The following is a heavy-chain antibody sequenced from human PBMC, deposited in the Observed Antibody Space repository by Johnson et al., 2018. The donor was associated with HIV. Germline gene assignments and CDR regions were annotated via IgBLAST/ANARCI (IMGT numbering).Heavy chain of an antibody. V-gene: IGHV3-15*01. D-gene: IGHD6-13*01. CDR2: IKSKTDGGTT. CDR1: GFTFSNAW. CDR3: TRSIAASGRDAVDM. Sequence: VQLVESGGDLVQPGGSLRLSCAASGFTFSNAWMSWVRQAPGKGLEWVGRIKSKTDGGTTDYAAPVQGRFTISRDDSKNTLYLQMNSLKTEDTAVYYCTRSIAASGRDAVDMWGQGTMVTVSS. J-gene: IGHJ3*02.